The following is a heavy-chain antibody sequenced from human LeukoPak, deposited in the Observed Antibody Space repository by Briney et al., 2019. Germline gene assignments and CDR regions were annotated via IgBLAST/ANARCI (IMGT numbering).Heavy chain of an antibody. Sequence: ASVKVSCKASGYTFSDFYIHWVRQAPGQGLEYVGWITPKSGDTYSPQRFQGRVTMTRDASVSTAYMELSSLRSDDTAVYFCARVRLADERAWAYWGQGTLVTVSS. CDR3: ARVRLADERAWAY. J-gene: IGHJ4*02. V-gene: IGHV1-2*02. CDR1: GYTFSDFY. CDR2: ITPKSGDT. D-gene: IGHD3-3*02.